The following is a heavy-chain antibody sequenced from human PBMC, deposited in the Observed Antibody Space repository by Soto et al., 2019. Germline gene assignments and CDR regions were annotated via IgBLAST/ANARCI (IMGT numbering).Heavy chain of an antibody. Sequence: SETLSLTCTVSGGSISSSSYYWGWIRQPPGKGLEWIGSIYYSGSTYYNPSLKSRVTISVDTSKNQFSLKLSSVTAADTAVYYCARHYFANLYDFWSGSSGDYWGQGTLVTVSS. CDR2: IYYSGST. V-gene: IGHV4-39*01. CDR3: ARHYFANLYDFWSGSSGDY. J-gene: IGHJ4*02. CDR1: GGSISSSSYY. D-gene: IGHD3-3*01.